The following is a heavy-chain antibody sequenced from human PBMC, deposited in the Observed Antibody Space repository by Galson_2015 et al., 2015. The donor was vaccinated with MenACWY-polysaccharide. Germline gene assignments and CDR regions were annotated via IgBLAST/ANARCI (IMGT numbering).Heavy chain of an antibody. V-gene: IGHV3-49*03. CDR2: IRSKAYGGAP. CDR3: TRFSAHVHESSSPFDSSGI. D-gene: IGHD3-22*01. CDR1: GFNFGDYG. J-gene: IGHJ3*02. Sequence: SLRLSCAASGFNFGDYGVIWIRQAPGKGLEWISLIRSKAYGGAPESAASVQGRFTMSRDDSKRIAYLQMNSLNTEDTAVYYCTRFSAHVHESSSPFDSSGIWGQGTMVPVS.